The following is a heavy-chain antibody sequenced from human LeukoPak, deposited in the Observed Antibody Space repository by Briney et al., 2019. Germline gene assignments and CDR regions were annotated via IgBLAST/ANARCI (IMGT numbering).Heavy chain of an antibody. D-gene: IGHD4-17*01. CDR1: GFTVSSNY. CDR2: NYGGGST. V-gene: IGHV3-66*01. CDR3: AREGALDYGDTREGHYYYYYGMDV. J-gene: IGHJ6*02. Sequence: GGSLRLSCAASGFTVSSNYMSLVRRAPGKGLEWVSVNYGGGSTYYADSVKGRFTISRDNSKNTLYLQMNSLRAEDTAVYYCAREGALDYGDTREGHYYYYYGMDVWGQGTTVTVSS.